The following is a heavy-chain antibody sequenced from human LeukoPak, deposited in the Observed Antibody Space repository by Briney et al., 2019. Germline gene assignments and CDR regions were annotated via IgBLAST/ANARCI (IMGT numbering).Heavy chain of an antibody. D-gene: IGHD4-11*01. V-gene: IGHV3-7*01. Sequence: GGSLRLSCAASGFGFSNYWMSWVRQAPGKGLEWVANMNEDGSEKNYVDSVKGRFTISRDNAQDSLYLQMNSLRAEDTAVYYCARDRGYSNFDYWGQGTLLTVPS. CDR3: ARDRGYSNFDY. CDR1: GFGFSNYW. J-gene: IGHJ4*02. CDR2: MNEDGSEK.